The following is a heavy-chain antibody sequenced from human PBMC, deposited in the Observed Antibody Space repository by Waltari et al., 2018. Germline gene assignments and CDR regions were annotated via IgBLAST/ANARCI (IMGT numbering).Heavy chain of an antibody. CDR1: SFSFITYA. CDR3: AKLAAACTFGFPDS. D-gene: IGHD6-25*01. J-gene: IGHJ4*02. V-gene: IGHV3-23*01. Sequence: EVQLLGSGGGLKQPGESLRLACGALSFSFITYAMTWVRQAPGNGVEWLSVSSHAGGSTAYADSVKGRFTISRDNSKNELFLQVDNLRVEDTAIYYCAKLAAACTFGFPDSWGQGIMVIVSS. CDR2: SSHAGGST.